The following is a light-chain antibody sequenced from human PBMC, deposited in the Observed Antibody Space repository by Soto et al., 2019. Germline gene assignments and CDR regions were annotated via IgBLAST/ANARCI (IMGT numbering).Light chain of an antibody. V-gene: IGLV2-14*01. CDR1: SSDVGAYNY. Sequence: QSVLTQPASVSGSPGQSITISCTGTSSDVGAYNYVSWYQQQSGKAPKLMIHEVSNRPSGVSNRFSGSKSGNTASLTISGLQAEDEADYYCSSSTTSRAYVFGIGTKVTVL. CDR3: SSSTTSRAYV. CDR2: EVS. J-gene: IGLJ1*01.